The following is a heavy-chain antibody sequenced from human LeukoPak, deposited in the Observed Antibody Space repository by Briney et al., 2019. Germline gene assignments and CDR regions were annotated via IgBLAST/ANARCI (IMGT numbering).Heavy chain of an antibody. CDR3: AKDQVNVEMATIIDY. J-gene: IGHJ4*02. D-gene: IGHD5-24*01. V-gene: IGHV3-23*01. CDR2: ISGSGGST. Sequence: GGSLRLSCAASGFTFSSYAMSWVRQAPGKGLEWVSAISGSGGSTYYADSVKGRFTISRDNSKNTLYLQMNSLRAEDTAVYYCAKDQVNVEMATIIDYWGQGTLVTVSS. CDR1: GFTFSSYA.